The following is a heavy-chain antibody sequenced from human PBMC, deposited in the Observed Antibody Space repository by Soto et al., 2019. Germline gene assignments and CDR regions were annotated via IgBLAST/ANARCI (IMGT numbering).Heavy chain of an antibody. V-gene: IGHV3-15*01. CDR2: IRKKTDGGTA. CDR3: RTQWLD. D-gene: IGHD6-19*01. Sequence: EVQLVESGGGLVKPGGSLRLSCAASGFTFSNAWMSWVRQAPGKGLEWLGLIRKKTDGGTADYAAPVKGRFTISRDEAKNTLYLQMNSLRTEDTAVYYCRTQWLDWGQGTLVTVSS. CDR1: GFTFSNAW. J-gene: IGHJ4*02.